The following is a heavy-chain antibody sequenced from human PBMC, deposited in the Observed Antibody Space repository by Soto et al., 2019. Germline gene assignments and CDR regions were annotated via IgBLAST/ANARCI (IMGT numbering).Heavy chain of an antibody. CDR1: GGTFSSYT. CDR2: IIPILGIA. Sequence: QVQLVQSGAEVKKPGSSVKVSCKASGGTFSSYTISWVRQAPGQGLEWMGRIIPILGIANYAQKFQGRVTITADKSTSTADMERSSRRSEDTAVYYCARSDCSGGSCHSSRTRYYYYMDVWGKGTTVTVSS. CDR3: ARSDCSGGSCHSSRTRYYYYMDV. J-gene: IGHJ6*03. V-gene: IGHV1-69*02. D-gene: IGHD2-15*01.